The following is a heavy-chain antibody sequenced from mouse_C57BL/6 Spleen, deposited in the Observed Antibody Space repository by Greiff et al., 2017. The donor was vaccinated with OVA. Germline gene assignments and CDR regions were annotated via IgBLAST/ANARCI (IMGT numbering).Heavy chain of an antibody. J-gene: IGHJ4*01. D-gene: IGHD1-1*01. V-gene: IGHV1-9*01. CDR1: GYTFTGYW. CDR3: ARRLGDYGSSYDAMDY. Sequence: VQLQQSGAELMKPGASVKLSCKATGYTFTGYWIEWVKQRPGHGLEWIGEILPGSGSTNYNEKFKGKATFTADTSTNTAYMQLSSLTTEDSAIYYCARRLGDYGSSYDAMDYWGQGTSVTVSS. CDR2: ILPGSGST.